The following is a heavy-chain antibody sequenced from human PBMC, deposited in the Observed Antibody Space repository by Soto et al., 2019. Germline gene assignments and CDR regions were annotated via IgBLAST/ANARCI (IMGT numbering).Heavy chain of an antibody. CDR3: ARSPPSTYEVWSGYYVTDAFDI. CDR1: GYTFTSYG. J-gene: IGHJ3*02. CDR2: ISAYNGNT. Sequence: GASVKVSCKASGYTFTSYGISWVRQAPGQGLEWMGWISAYNGNTNYAQKLQGRVTMTTDTSTSTAYMELRSLRSDDTAVYYCARSPPSTYEVWSGYYVTDAFDIWGQGTMVTVSS. V-gene: IGHV1-18*01. D-gene: IGHD3-3*01.